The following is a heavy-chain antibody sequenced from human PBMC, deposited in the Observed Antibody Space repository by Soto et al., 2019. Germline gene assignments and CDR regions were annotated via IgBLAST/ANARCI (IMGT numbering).Heavy chain of an antibody. CDR2: INYSGGST. V-gene: IGHV3-23*01. Sequence: EVQLLESGGGLVQPGGSLRLSCAASGFTFSNYAMTWVRQAPGKGLEWVSTINYSGGSTYYADSVKGRFTVSRDNSKNTLYLQMNSLRAEDTAVYYCAKKFSYGSGNYLYYFDYWGQGTLVTVSS. CDR3: AKKFSYGSGNYLYYFDY. D-gene: IGHD3-10*01. CDR1: GFTFSNYA. J-gene: IGHJ4*02.